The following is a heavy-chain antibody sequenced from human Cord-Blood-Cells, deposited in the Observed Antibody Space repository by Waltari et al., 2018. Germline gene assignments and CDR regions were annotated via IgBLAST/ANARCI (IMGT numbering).Heavy chain of an antibody. CDR1: GGSFRGYY. CDR3: ARCGSYYY. D-gene: IGHD1-26*01. Sequence: QVQLQQWGAVLLKPSETLSLTCAVYGGSFRGYYWSWIRQPPGKGLEWIGEINHSGSTNYNPSLKSRVTISVDPSKNQFSLKLSSVTAADTAVYYCARCGSYYYWGQGTLVTVSS. CDR2: INHSGST. V-gene: IGHV4-34*01. J-gene: IGHJ4*02.